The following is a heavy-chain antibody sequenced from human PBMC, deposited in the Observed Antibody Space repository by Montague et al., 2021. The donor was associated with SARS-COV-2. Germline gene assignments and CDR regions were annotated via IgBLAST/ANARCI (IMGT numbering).Heavy chain of an antibody. CDR2: IHHGGST. D-gene: IGHD3-10*01. J-gene: IGHJ6*03. Sequence: SETLSLTCAVYGGSFSTYSWNWIRQPPGKGLEWIGEIHHGGSTNNNPSLKSRVTISADTSKNQFSLKLTSVAAADTAVYYCARLGDGVVSSPILGVGPYYSYYCMDVWGKGTTVTVSS. CDR3: ARLGDGVVSSPILGVGPYYSYYCMDV. CDR1: GGSFSTYS. V-gene: IGHV4-34*01.